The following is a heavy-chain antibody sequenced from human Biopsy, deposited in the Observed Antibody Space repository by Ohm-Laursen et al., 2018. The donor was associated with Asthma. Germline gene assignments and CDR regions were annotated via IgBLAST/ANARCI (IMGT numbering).Heavy chain of an antibody. Sequence: SLRLSCAASGFTVSTNGMSWVRQPPGQGLEWVSVIYSGGGTYYADSVQGRVTISRDNSKNTLSIQMNSLRAEDTAVYYCARAYGGSFFSGSFDIWGQGTMVTVSS. CDR3: ARAYGGSFFSGSFDI. J-gene: IGHJ3*02. CDR2: IYSGGGT. V-gene: IGHV3-53*01. CDR1: GFTVSTNG. D-gene: IGHD4-23*01.